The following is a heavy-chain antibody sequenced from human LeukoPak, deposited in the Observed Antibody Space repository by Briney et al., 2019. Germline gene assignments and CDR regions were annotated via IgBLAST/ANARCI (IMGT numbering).Heavy chain of an antibody. D-gene: IGHD5-12*01. CDR2: ISSSSSYI. CDR1: GFTFSSYS. V-gene: IGHV3-21*01. CDR3: ARGGYSGYDVDY. J-gene: IGHJ4*02. Sequence: GGSLRLSCAASGFTFSSYSMNWVRQAPGKGLEWVSSISSSSSYIYYADSVKGRFTISRDNAKNSLYLQMNSLRAEDTAVYYRARGGYSGYDVDYWGQGTLVTVSS.